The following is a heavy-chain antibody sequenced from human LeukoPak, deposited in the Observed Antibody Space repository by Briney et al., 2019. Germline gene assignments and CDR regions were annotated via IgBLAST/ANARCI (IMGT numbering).Heavy chain of an antibody. V-gene: IGHV1-2*02. CDR1: GYTFTGYY. CDR3: ARLGIAVSSSLTDDY. J-gene: IGHJ4*02. CDR2: INPNSGGT. D-gene: IGHD6-19*01. Sequence: ASVKVSCKASGYTFTGYYMHWVRQAPGQGLEWMGWINPNSGGTNYAQKFQGRVTMTRDTSISTAYMELSRLRSEDTAVYYCARLGIAVSSSLTDDYWGQGTLVTVSS.